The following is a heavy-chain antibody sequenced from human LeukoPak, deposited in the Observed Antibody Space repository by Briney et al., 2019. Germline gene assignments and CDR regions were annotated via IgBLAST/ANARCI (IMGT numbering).Heavy chain of an antibody. J-gene: IGHJ6*02. Sequence: SETLSLTCTVSGGSISSSSYYWGWIRQPPGKGLEWIGSIYYSGSTYYNPSLKSRVTISVDTSKNQFSLKLKSVTAVDTAVYYCARIGDSSGMDVWGQGTTVTVSS. V-gene: IGHV4-39*07. CDR3: ARIGDSSGMDV. D-gene: IGHD3-3*01. CDR2: IYYSGST. CDR1: GGSISSSSYY.